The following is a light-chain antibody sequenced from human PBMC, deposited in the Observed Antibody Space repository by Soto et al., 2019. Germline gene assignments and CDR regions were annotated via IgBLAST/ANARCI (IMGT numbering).Light chain of an antibody. J-gene: IGLJ2*01. V-gene: IGLV2-8*01. CDR2: EVS. CDR3: SSYAGSNNVV. Sequence: QSALTQPPSPSGSPGQSVTISCTGTRSDVGGYDYVSWYQQHPGKAPKLMIYEVSKRPSGVPDRFSGFKSGNTASLTVSGLQAEDEADYYCSSYAGSNNVVFGGGTKLTVL. CDR1: RSDVGGYDY.